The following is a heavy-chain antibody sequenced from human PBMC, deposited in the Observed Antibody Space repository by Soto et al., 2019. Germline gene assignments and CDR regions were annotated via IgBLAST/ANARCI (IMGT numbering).Heavy chain of an antibody. CDR3: ATAQNGELLYEVVFDY. D-gene: IGHD3-10*01. CDR2: ISYDGSNK. V-gene: IGHV3-30-3*01. CDR1: GFTFSSYA. J-gene: IGHJ4*02. Sequence: GGSLRLSCAASGFTFSSYAMHWVRQAPGKGLEWVAVISYDGSNKYYADSVKGRFTISRDNSKNTLYLQMNSLRAEDTAVYYCATAQNGELLYEVVFDYWGQGTLVTVSS.